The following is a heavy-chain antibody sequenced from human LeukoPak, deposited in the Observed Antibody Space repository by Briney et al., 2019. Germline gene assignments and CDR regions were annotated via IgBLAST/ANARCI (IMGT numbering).Heavy chain of an antibody. Sequence: SETLSLTCTVSGGSITSYYWTWIRQPPGEGLEWIGYIYYTGSTNYNPSPKSRVTLSVDTSNNEVSLKLRSVTAADTAVYYCARVGVEVELATFDYWGRGTLVAVSS. D-gene: IGHD5-24*01. J-gene: IGHJ4*02. CDR3: ARVGVEVELATFDY. CDR2: IYYTGST. CDR1: GGSITSYY. V-gene: IGHV4-59*01.